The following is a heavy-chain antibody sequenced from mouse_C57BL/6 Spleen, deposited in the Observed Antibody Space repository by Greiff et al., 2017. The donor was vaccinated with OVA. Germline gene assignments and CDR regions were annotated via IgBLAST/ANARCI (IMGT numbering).Heavy chain of an antibody. J-gene: IGHJ4*01. CDR3: ARTYDGYYVRAMDY. Sequence: EVMLVESGGGLVKPGGSLKLSCAASGFTFSDYGMHWVRQAPEKGLEWVAYISSGSSTIYYADTVKGRFTISRDNAKNTLFLQMTSLRSEDTAMYYCARTYDGYYVRAMDYWGQGTSVTVSS. CDR2: ISSGSSTI. D-gene: IGHD2-3*01. CDR1: GFTFSDYG. V-gene: IGHV5-17*01.